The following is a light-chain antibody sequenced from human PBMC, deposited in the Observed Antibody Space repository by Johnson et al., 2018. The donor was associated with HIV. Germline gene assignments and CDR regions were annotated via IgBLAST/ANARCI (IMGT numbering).Light chain of an antibody. CDR3: GTWDNSLSIGYV. J-gene: IGLJ1*01. CDR1: SSNIGNNY. V-gene: IGLV1-51*02. CDR2: EDY. Sequence: QSVLTQPPSVSAAPGQKVTISCSGSSSNIGNNYVSWYQQLPGTAPKLLIYEDYKRPSGIPDRFSGSKSGTSATLGITGLQAGDEADYYCGTWDNSLSIGYVFGTGTKVTVL.